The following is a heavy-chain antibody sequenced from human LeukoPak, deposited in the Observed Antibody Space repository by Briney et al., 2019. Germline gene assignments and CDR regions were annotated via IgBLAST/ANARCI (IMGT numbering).Heavy chain of an antibody. Sequence: GGSLRLSCAASGFTFSGYSMNWVRQAPGKGLGWVSFISSSSTYIYYADSVKGRFTISRDNSKNTLYLQMNSLRAEDTAVYYCAKVSPINPSGYLDYWGQGTLVTVSS. D-gene: IGHD3-3*01. V-gene: IGHV3-21*01. CDR1: GFTFSGYS. CDR3: AKVSPINPSGYLDY. J-gene: IGHJ4*02. CDR2: ISSSSTYI.